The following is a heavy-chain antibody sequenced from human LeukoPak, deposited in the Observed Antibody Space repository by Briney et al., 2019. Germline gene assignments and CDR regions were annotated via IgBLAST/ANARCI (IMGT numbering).Heavy chain of an antibody. V-gene: IGHV4-30-2*01. CDR3: ASVPPGVIVWPGHVY. CDR1: GGSISSGGYS. D-gene: IGHD3-16*02. J-gene: IGHJ4*02. Sequence: TSETLSLTCAVSGGSISSGGYSWSWIRQPPGKGLEWIGYIYHSGSTYYNPSLKSRVTISVDKSKNQFSLKLSSVTAADTAVYYCASVPPGVIVWPGHVYWGQGTLVTVSS. CDR2: IYHSGST.